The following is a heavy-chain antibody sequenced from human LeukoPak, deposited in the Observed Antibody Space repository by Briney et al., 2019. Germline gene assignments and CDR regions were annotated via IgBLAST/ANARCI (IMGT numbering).Heavy chain of an antibody. CDR3: ARQGVDFGSMIVVGGADY. CDR1: GYSFTSYW. CDR2: IYPGDSDT. J-gene: IGHJ4*02. V-gene: IGHV5-51*01. D-gene: IGHD3-22*01. Sequence: GESLKISCKSSGYSFTSYWISWVRQMPGKGLEWMGIIYPGDSDTRYSPSFQGQVTISADKSISTAYLQWSSLKASDTAMYYCARQGVDFGSMIVVGGADYWGQGTLVTVSS.